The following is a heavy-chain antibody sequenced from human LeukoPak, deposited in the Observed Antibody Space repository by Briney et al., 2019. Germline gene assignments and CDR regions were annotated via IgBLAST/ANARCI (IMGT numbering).Heavy chain of an antibody. CDR2: ISYDGGNK. Sequence: PGRSLRLSCAASGFTFSSYAIHWVRQAPGKGLQWVAVISYDGGNKYYANSVKGRFTISRDNSKNTLYLQMNSLRADDMAVYYCARVRVRGVIITYYYYGMDVWGQGTTVTVSS. CDR3: ARVRVRGVIITYYYYGMDV. D-gene: IGHD3-10*01. J-gene: IGHJ6*02. CDR1: GFTFSSYA. V-gene: IGHV3-30*04.